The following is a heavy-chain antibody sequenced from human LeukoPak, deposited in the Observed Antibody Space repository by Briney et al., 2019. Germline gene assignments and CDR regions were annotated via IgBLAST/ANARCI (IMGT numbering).Heavy chain of an antibody. V-gene: IGHV3-74*01. CDR3: ARDSPHSSNDFHY. D-gene: IGHD6-13*01. Sequence: GGSLRLSCAASGFTFSTYWMHWVRQAPGKGLVWVSRINSDGSSTTYADSVKGRFTISRDNAKNTLYLQMNSLRAEDTAVYYCARDSPHSSNDFHYWGQGTLVTVSS. CDR2: INSDGSST. J-gene: IGHJ4*02. CDR1: GFTFSTYW.